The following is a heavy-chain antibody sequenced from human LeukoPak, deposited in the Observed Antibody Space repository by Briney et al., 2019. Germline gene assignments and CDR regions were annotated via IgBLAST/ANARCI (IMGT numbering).Heavy chain of an antibody. J-gene: IGHJ5*02. V-gene: IGHV3-21*01. CDR1: GFTFSSYS. Sequence: GGSLRLSCAASGFTFSSYSMNWVRQAPGKGLEWVSSISSSSYIYYADSVKGRFTISRDNAKNSLYLQMNSLRAEDTAVYYCARGGIASEFDPWGQGTLVTVSS. D-gene: IGHD6-13*01. CDR2: ISSSSYI. CDR3: ARGGIASEFDP.